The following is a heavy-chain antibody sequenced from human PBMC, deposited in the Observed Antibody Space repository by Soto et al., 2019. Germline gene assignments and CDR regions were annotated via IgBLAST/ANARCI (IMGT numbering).Heavy chain of an antibody. D-gene: IGHD2-15*01. CDR2: IFYSGTA. CDR1: GGSISSGNHF. J-gene: IGHJ3*01. V-gene: IGHV4-30-4*01. CDR3: AREMITPVHRGVDDAFDV. Sequence: QVQLQEAGPGLVKPSQTLSLTCIVSGGSISSGNHFWSWIRQPPGKGLEWIGYIFYSGTAYYNSSLTSRVSIAVDTSKTQFFLNRSSVTAADTAMYSCAREMITPVHRGVDDAFDVWGQGTMVTVSS.